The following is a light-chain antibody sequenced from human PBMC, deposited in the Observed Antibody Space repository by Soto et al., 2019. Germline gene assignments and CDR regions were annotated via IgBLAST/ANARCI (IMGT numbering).Light chain of an antibody. V-gene: IGKV3-15*01. CDR3: QQYNNWPPTWT. Sequence: EIVMTQSPATLSVSPGESATPSCRASQSVSNNLAWYQQKPGQAPRLLIYGASTRATGFPARFSGSGSGTEFTLTISSLQSEDFAVYYCQQYNNWPPTWTFGQGTKVEIK. J-gene: IGKJ1*01. CDR2: GAS. CDR1: QSVSNN.